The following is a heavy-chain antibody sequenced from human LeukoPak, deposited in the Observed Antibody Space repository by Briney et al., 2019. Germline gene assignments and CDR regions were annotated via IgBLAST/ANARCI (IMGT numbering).Heavy chain of an antibody. Sequence: PSETLSLTCTVSGGSISNDYWSWIRQPPGKGLEWIANIYHTGSTNYNPSLSSRVTISIDTAKNQFSLKLTSVTAADTAVYYCARRGRNSSGWQDYLWGQGTLVTVSS. V-gene: IGHV4-59*01. CDR3: ARRGRNSSGWQDYL. CDR1: GGSISNDY. CDR2: IYHTGST. J-gene: IGHJ4*02. D-gene: IGHD6-25*01.